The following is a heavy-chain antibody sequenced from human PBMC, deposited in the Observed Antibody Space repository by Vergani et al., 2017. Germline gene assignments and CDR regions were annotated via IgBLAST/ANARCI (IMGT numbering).Heavy chain of an antibody. V-gene: IGHV3-74*03. J-gene: IGHJ5*01. Sequence: EVQLVESGGGLVKPGGSLRLSCSASGFSFNSYWMHWVRQVPGKGLLLVSRIKSDGSITAYADSVKGRFTISRDNAQNTLYLQMNSLRVEDTGVYYCARARCIETCYMSNWLDSWGQGTLVTVSS. CDR1: GFSFNSYW. CDR2: IKSDGSIT. D-gene: IGHD3-9*01. CDR3: ARARCIETCYMSNWLDS.